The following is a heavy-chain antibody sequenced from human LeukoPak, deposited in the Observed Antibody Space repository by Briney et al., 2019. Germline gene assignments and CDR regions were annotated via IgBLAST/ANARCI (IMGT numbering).Heavy chain of an antibody. CDR1: GFTFSSYA. V-gene: IGHV3-23*01. Sequence: GGSLRLSCAASGFTFSSYARSWVRQAPGKGLEWVSGISGSGDNTYYADSVKGRFTISRDNSKNTLYVQVNSLGTEDTAAYYCAKGSYYDSSGSFYFDYWGQGTLVTVSS. D-gene: IGHD3-22*01. CDR2: ISGSGDNT. J-gene: IGHJ4*02. CDR3: AKGSYYDSSGSFYFDY.